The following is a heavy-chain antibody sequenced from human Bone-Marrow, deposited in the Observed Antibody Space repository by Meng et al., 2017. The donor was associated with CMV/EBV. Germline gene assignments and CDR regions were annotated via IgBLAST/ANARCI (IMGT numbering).Heavy chain of an antibody. CDR1: GFTFSSFE. Sequence: GESRKISCVASGFTFSSFEMNWVRQAPGKGLEWLSYTSDTGTTIYYADSVMGRFTISRDNAKSSVYLQMKSLRAEETAVYYCVRAFDWWGQGVLVNGAS. CDR3: VRAFDW. CDR2: TSDTGTTI. J-gene: IGHJ4*02. V-gene: IGHV3-48*03.